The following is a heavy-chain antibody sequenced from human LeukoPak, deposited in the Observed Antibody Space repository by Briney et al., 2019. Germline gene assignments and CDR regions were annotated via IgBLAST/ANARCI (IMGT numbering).Heavy chain of an antibody. CDR2: ISWNSGSI. Sequence: PGGSLRLSCAASGFTFGDYAMQWVRKAPGKGLEWVSGISWNSGSIGYADSVKGRFTISRDNAKNSLYLQMNSLRAEDTALYYCARSSHYPYYHGMDVGGQGPTVTVS. V-gene: IGHV3-9*01. CDR1: GFTFGDYA. J-gene: IGHJ6*02. CDR3: ARSSHYPYYHGMDV.